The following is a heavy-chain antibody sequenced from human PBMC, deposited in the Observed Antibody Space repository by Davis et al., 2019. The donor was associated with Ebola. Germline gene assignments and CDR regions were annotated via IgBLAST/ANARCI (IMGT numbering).Heavy chain of an antibody. CDR2: ISNSGTT. CDR3: ARDNSGWQFDY. CDR1: GDSINSYY. V-gene: IGHV4-59*01. D-gene: IGHD6-19*01. J-gene: IGHJ4*02. Sequence: MPSETLSLTCTVSGDSINSYYWSWIRQPPGKGLEWIGYISNSGTTNYNPSLKSRVTISLDTSKNQFSLKLNSVTAADTAMYYCARDNSGWQFDYWGQGTLVTVSS.